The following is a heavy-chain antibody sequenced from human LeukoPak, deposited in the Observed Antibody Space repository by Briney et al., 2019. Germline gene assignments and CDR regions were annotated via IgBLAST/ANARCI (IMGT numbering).Heavy chain of an antibody. CDR2: INPNSGGT. D-gene: IGHD1-1*01. Sequence: GASVKVSCKASGYTFTSYYMHWVRQAPGQGLEWMGWINPNSGGTNYAQKFQGRVTMTRDTSISTAYMELSRLRSDDTAVYYCARARHNWNDILRLFDYWGQGTLVTVSS. CDR1: GYTFTSYY. J-gene: IGHJ4*02. CDR3: ARARHNWNDILRLFDY. V-gene: IGHV1-2*02.